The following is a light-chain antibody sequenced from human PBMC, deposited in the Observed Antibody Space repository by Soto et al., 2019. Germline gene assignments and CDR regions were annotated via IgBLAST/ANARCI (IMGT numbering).Light chain of an antibody. CDR3: SSYAGSSNV. Sequence: QSALTQPRSVSASPGQTVTISCTGTRMDVGGYDYVSWYQQHPGKAPKIMIYDVNKRPSGVPDRFSGSKSGNTASLTVSGLQAEDEADYYCSSYAGSSNVFGTGTKLTVL. CDR2: DVN. CDR1: RMDVGGYDY. V-gene: IGLV2-11*01. J-gene: IGLJ1*01.